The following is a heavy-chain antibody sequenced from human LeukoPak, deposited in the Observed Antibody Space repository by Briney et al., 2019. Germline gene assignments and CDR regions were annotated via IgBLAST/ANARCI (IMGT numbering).Heavy chain of an antibody. J-gene: IGHJ3*02. Sequence: GSLRLFCSAPGFPFSSYWIHWGRRAPGKGLVWVSRINSDESSTSYSDSVKVRFTISRDNAKNTLYLQMNRLRAEDTAVYYCAKLPYCGGDCYAGASDIWGQGTMVTVSS. V-gene: IGHV3-74*01. D-gene: IGHD2-21*02. CDR2: INSDESST. CDR1: GFPFSSYW. CDR3: AKLPYCGGDCYAGASDI.